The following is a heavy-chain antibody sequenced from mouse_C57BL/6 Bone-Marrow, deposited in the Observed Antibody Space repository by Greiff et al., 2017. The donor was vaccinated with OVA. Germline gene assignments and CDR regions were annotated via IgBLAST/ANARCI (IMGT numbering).Heavy chain of an antibody. V-gene: IGHV1-82*01. CDR2: IYPGDGDT. CDR3: ARSTMVTIDY. Sequence: QVQLQHSGPELVKPGASVKISCKASGYAFSSSWMNWVKQRPGKGLEWIGRIYPGDGDTNYNGKFKGKATLTADKSSSTAYMQLSSLTSEDSAVYFCARSTMVTIDYWGQGTTLTVSS. J-gene: IGHJ2*01. D-gene: IGHD2-2*01. CDR1: GYAFSSSW.